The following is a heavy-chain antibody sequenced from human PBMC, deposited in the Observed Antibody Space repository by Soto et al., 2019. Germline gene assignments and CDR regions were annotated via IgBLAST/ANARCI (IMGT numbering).Heavy chain of an antibody. D-gene: IGHD2-2*01. CDR2: IIPIFGTA. Sequence: SVKVSCKASGGTFSSYAISWVRQAPGQGLEWMGGIIPIFGTANYAQKFQGRVTITADESTSTAYMELSSLRSEDTAVYYCAREGGSVLVPAAMLSQYYYYGMDVWGQGTTVTVSS. CDR1: GGTFSSYA. J-gene: IGHJ6*02. CDR3: AREGGSVLVPAAMLSQYYYYGMDV. V-gene: IGHV1-69*13.